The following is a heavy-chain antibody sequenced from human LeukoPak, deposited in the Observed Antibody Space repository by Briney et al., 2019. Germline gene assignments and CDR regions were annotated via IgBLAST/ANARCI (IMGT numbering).Heavy chain of an antibody. J-gene: IGHJ4*02. CDR3: ARLTSSNRGLMITHDY. V-gene: IGHV4-38-2*01. CDR1: GYSISTGDY. CDR2: IYFSGNT. Sequence: PSETLSLTCDVSGYSISTGDYWDWIRQPPGKGLEWIGSIYFSGNTYYNPSLKSRVTISADMSENQFSLRLSSVTAADSAVYYCARLTSSNRGLMITHDYWGQGTLVSVSS. D-gene: IGHD3-10*01.